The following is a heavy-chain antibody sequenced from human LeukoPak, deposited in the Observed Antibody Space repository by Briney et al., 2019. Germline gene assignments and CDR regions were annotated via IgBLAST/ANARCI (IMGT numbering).Heavy chain of an antibody. Sequence: SETLSLTCTVSGGPISSYYWSWIRQPPGKGQEWIGYIYYSGSTNYNPSLKSRVTISVDTSKNQFSLKLSSVTAADTAVYYCARLYENYAIGYWGQGTLVTVSS. CDR1: GGPISSYY. V-gene: IGHV4-59*01. CDR3: ARLYENYAIGY. CDR2: IYYSGST. D-gene: IGHD5/OR15-5a*01. J-gene: IGHJ4*02.